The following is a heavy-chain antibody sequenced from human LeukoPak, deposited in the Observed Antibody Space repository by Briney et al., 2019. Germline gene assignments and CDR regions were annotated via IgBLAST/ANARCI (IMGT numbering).Heavy chain of an antibody. CDR1: GYTFTGYY. D-gene: IGHD1-7*01. CDR2: INPNSGAT. CDR3: ARDPSELELPHRSPFFDI. V-gene: IGHV1-2*02. J-gene: IGHJ3*02. Sequence: ASVKVSCKASGYTFTGYYMHWVRQAPGQGLEWMGWINPNSGATNYAQKFQGRVTMTRDMSISTAYVELSRLRSDDTAVYYCARDPSELELPHRSPFFDIWGQGTMVTVSS.